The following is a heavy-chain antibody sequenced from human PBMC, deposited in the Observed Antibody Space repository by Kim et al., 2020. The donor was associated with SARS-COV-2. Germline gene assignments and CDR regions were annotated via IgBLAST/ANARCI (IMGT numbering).Heavy chain of an antibody. V-gene: IGHV3-7*03. CDR1: GFTFSSYW. CDR3: ARDLPYTFFALGNYYGMDV. J-gene: IGHJ6*02. CDR2: IKQDGSEK. Sequence: GGSLRLSCAASGFTFSSYWMSWVRQAPGKGLEWVANIKQDGSEKYYVDSVKGRFTISRDNAKNSLYLQMNSLRAEDTAVYYCARDLPYTFFALGNYYGMDVWGQGTTVTVSS. D-gene: IGHD1-26*01.